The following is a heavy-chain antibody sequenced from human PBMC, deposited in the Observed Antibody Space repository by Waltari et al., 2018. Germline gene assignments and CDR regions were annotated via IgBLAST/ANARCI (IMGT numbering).Heavy chain of an antibody. D-gene: IGHD2-15*01. CDR2: INRSGRT. V-gene: IGHV4-4*02. CDR3: ARDRGRGIYLDS. Sequence: QLQLQQSGPGLVKPSESLSLTCTVSGASMSSTDWFSWVRQPPGKGLEWVGQINRSGRTHDSPSFESRVTISVDASNNYVSLTVPSATAADTAVYYCARDRGRGIYLDSWGQGTLVTVSP. J-gene: IGHJ4*02. CDR1: GASMSSTDW.